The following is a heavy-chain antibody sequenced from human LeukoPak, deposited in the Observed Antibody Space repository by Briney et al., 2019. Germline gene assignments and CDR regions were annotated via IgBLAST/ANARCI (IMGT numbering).Heavy chain of an antibody. CDR3: ARVTPVSSRRYYFDY. CDR1: GVSISTGGYY. V-gene: IGHV4-30-4*08. J-gene: IGHJ4*02. D-gene: IGHD2/OR15-2a*01. Sequence: SETLSLTCTVSGVSISTGGYYWSWIRQPPGKGLEWIGYIYYSGSTYYNPSLKSRVTISVDTSKNQFSLKLSSVTAADTAVYYCARVTPVSSRRYYFDYWGQGTLVTVSS. CDR2: IYYSGST.